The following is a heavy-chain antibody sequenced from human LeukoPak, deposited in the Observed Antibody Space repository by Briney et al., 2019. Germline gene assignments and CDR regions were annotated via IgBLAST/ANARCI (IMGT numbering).Heavy chain of an antibody. Sequence: GESLKISFKGSGYSFTSYWIGWVRQMPGKGLEWMGIIYPGDSDTRYSPSFQGQVTISADKSISTAYLQWSSLKASDTAMYYCATSTYYYYYGVDVWGQGTTVTVSS. CDR2: IYPGDSDT. CDR1: GYSFTSYW. J-gene: IGHJ6*02. CDR3: ATSTYYYYYGVDV. V-gene: IGHV5-51*01.